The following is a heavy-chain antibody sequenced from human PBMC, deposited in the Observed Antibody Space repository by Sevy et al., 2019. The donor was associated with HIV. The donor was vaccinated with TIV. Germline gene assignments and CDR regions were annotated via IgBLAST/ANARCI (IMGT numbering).Heavy chain of an antibody. CDR1: GLTLCYAW. Sequence: GGSLRLSCAASGLTLCYAWMNWVRQAPGKGLEWVGHIKSESDGGTTDFATPVKGRFIISRDDSKNTLYLQMNSLKTGDTALYYCTARNFDFWGRGTLVTVSS. CDR2: IKSESDGGTT. J-gene: IGHJ4*02. V-gene: IGHV3-15*07. CDR3: TARNFDF.